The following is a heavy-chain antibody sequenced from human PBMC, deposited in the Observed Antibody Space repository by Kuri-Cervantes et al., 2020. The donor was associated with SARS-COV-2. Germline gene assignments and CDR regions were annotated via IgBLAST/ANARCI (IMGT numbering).Heavy chain of an antibody. J-gene: IGHJ4*02. CDR3: AHRRSWGGYFDY. Sequence: SGPTQVKPTQTLTLTYTFSGFSLSTSGVGVGWIRQHPGKALEWLGLIYRDDDKRYGPSLKSRLTINKYTSKIQVVLTMTNMDPVDTATYYCAHRRSWGGYFDYWGQGTLVTVSS. CDR2: IYRDDDK. D-gene: IGHD7-27*01. V-gene: IGHV2-5*05. CDR1: GFSLSTSGVG.